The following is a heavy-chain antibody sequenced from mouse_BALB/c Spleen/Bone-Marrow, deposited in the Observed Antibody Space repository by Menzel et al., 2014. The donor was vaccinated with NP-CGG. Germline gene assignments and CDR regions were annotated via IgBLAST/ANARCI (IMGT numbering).Heavy chain of an antibody. CDR1: GFTFSSFG. V-gene: IGHV5-17*02. D-gene: IGHD4-1*01. Sequence: EVKLMESGGGLVQPGGSRKLSCAASGFTFSSFGMHWVRQAPAKGLEWVAYISSGSGTTNYADKVKGRFTISRDNSKNTVFLQMAGLRSEDTAMYYCTRGGNWEDFDYWGQGTTLTVSS. CDR3: TRGGNWEDFDY. CDR2: ISSGSGTT. J-gene: IGHJ2*01.